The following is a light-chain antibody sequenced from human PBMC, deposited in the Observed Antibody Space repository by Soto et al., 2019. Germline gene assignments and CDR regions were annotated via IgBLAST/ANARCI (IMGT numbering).Light chain of an antibody. CDR1: SSDVGGYNY. V-gene: IGLV2-11*01. CDR3: SSYTSSSTLEV. CDR2: EVS. J-gene: IGLJ1*01. Sequence: QSVLTQPPSVSGSPGQSVTISCTGTSSDVGGYNYVSWYQQHPGKAPKLMIYEVSKRPSGVPDRFSGSKSGNTASLTISGLQAEDEADYYCSSYTSSSTLEVFGTGTKVTVL.